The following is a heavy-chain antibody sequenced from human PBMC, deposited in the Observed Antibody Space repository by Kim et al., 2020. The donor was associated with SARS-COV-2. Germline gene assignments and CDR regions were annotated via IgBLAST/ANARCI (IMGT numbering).Heavy chain of an antibody. J-gene: IGHJ4*02. CDR3: TTEPNWNPEDF. CDR1: GFTFNTAW. V-gene: IGHV3-15*01. CDR2: AKSKNDGGTT. D-gene: IGHD1-1*01. Sequence: GGSLRLSCAASGFTFNTAWMYWVRQAPGKGLEWVGLAKSKNDGGTTEYAAPVKGRFSISRDDSKKMLYLEMNSLNTDDTAVYYCTTEPNWNPEDFWGQGTLVTFSS.